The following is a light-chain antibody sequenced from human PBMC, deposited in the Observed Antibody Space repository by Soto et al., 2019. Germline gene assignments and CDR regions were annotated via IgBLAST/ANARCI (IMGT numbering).Light chain of an antibody. CDR2: GAS. Sequence: GDRVTITCRASQCIRSYLAWYQQRPGKAPELLIYGASTLRPGGASRFSGSGSGTEFTLTISSLQPEDFATYFCQQLNTFPPFFTFGPGTKVD. CDR3: QQLNTFPPFFT. CDR1: QCIRSY. J-gene: IGKJ3*01. V-gene: IGKV1-9*01.